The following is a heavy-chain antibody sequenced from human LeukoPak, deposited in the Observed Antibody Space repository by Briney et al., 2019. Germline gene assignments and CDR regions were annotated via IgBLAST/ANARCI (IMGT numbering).Heavy chain of an antibody. CDR1: GYTFTDYY. CDR2: INPKSGGT. V-gene: IGHV1-2*02. Sequence: ASVKVSCKASGYTFTDYYMHWVRQAPGQGLEWMGWINPKSGGTNYAQRFQGRVTMTRDTSISTAYMGLSRLTSDDTAVYYCTYEGYYYYGYWGQGTLVTVSS. J-gene: IGHJ4*02. D-gene: IGHD3-22*01. CDR3: TYEGYYYYGY.